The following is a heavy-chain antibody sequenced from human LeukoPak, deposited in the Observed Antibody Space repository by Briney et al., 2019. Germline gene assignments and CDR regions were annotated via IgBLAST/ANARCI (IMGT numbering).Heavy chain of an antibody. CDR1: GGSISSYY. CDR2: IKQDGSEK. J-gene: IGHJ6*02. Sequence: ETLSLTCTVSGGSISSYYWSWVRQAPGKGLEWVANIKQDGSEKYYVDSVKGRFTISGDNAKNSLYLQMNSLRAEDTAVYYCARVGSSGWYPYYYYGMDVWGQGTTVTVSS. CDR3: ARVGSSGWYPYYYYGMDV. D-gene: IGHD6-19*01. V-gene: IGHV3-7*01.